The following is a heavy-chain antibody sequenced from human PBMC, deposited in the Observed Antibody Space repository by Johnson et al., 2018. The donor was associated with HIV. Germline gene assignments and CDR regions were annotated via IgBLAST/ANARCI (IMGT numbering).Heavy chain of an antibody. CDR2: IGTAGDT. CDR3: ARVALDAFDL. V-gene: IGHV3-13*01. Sequence: VQLVESGGGLVQPGGSLRLSCVASGFTFSNYDMHWVRQVTGEGLEWVSGIGTAGDTYYPGSVKGRFTISRENAKNSLYLQMNRLRAGDTAVYYCARVALDAFDLWGQGTMVTVSS. J-gene: IGHJ3*01. CDR1: GFTFSNYD. D-gene: IGHD5-12*01.